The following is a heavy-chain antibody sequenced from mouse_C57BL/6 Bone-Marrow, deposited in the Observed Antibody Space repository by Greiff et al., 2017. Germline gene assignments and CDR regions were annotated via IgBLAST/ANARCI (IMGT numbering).Heavy chain of an antibody. CDR1: GYTFTDYY. V-gene: IGHV1-76*01. Sequence: QVQLQQSGAELVRPGASVKLSCKASGYTFTDYYINWVKQRPGQGLEWIARIYPDSGNTYYNAQFKGKATLTAEKSSSTAYMQLSCLTSEYSAVYFCAKGYFDVWGTGTTVTVSS. CDR3: AKGYFDV. CDR2: IYPDSGNT. J-gene: IGHJ1*03.